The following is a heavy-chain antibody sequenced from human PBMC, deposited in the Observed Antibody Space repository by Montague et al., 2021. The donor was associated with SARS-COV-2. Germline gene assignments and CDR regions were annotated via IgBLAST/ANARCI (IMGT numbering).Heavy chain of an antibody. CDR1: GGSFSNYY. CDR2: VTHSGTT. D-gene: IGHD2-15*01. Sequence: SETLSLTCAISGGSFSNYYWSWFRQPPGKGLEWIGEVTHSGTTIYNPSVKSGVTISEDTSKNQFYLRLNSVTAADTAVYYCARGRRPVVGPGACPAGRPFDIWGQGTMVTVSS. J-gene: IGHJ3*02. V-gene: IGHV4-34*01. CDR3: ARGRRPVVGPGACPAGRPFDI.